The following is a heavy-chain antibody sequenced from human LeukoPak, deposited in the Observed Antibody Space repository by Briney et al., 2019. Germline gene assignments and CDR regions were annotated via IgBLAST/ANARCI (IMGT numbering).Heavy chain of an antibody. CDR3: AKRVGTSWSNFDY. D-gene: IGHD6-13*01. J-gene: IGHJ4*02. CDR2: ISSSGAST. V-gene: IGHV3-23*01. CDR1: GFTFSSYW. Sequence: SGGSLRLSCAASGFTFSSYWMHWVRQAPGKGLEWVSTISSSGASTYYADSVKGRFTISRDNSKNTLCLQMNSLRAEDTAVYYCAKRVGTSWSNFDYWGQGTLVTVSS.